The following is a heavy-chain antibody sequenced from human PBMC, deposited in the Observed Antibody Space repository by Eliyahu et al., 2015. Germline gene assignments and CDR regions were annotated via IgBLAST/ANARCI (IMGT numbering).Heavy chain of an antibody. CDR2: ISDTGRNT. Sequence: EVQLLESGGGLVQPGGSLRLSCVAXGFIFSDXAMSXVRQAPGKGLGWVSSISDTGRNTYYADSVKGRVTISRANSKNTLFLQMNSLRAEDTAVYYCAKESQRANIFDSWGPGTLVTVSS. CDR1: GFIFSDXA. J-gene: IGHJ4*02. CDR3: AKESQRANIFDS. D-gene: IGHD2/OR15-2a*01. V-gene: IGHV3-23*01.